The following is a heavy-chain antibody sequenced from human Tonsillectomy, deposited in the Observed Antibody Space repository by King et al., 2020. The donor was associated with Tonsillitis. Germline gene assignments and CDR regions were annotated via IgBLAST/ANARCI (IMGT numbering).Heavy chain of an antibody. D-gene: IGHD1-26*01. J-gene: IGHJ5*02. V-gene: IGHV4-61*01. CDR3: AKFFPVGATSGNWFDP. Sequence: VQLQESGPGLVKPSETLSLTCTVSGGSVSSGNYYWSWIRQPPGKGLEWIGYIYYSGSTKYNPSLQSRVTISVDTSKNQFSLKLNSVTAADTAVYYCAKFFPVGATSGNWFDPWGQGTLVTVSS. CDR1: GGSVSSGNYY. CDR2: IYYSGST.